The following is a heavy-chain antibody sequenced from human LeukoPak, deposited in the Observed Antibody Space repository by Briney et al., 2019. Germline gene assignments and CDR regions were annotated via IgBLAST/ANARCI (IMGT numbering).Heavy chain of an antibody. Sequence: GRSLRLSCAASGFTFSDYYMSWIRQAPGKGLECVSYISSSGSTIYYADSVKGRFTISRDNAKNSLYLQMNSLRAEDTAVYYCARDGATTVVTRFDYWGQGTLVTVSS. V-gene: IGHV3-11*04. CDR1: GFTFSDYY. CDR3: ARDGATTVVTRFDY. J-gene: IGHJ4*02. D-gene: IGHD4-23*01. CDR2: ISSSGSTI.